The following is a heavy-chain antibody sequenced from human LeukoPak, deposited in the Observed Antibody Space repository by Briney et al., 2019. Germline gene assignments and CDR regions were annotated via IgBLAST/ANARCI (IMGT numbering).Heavy chain of an antibody. V-gene: IGHV3-30-3*01. Sequence: GGSLRLSCAASGFTFSSYAMHWVRQAPGKGLEWVAVISYDGSNKYYADSVKGRFTISRDNSKNTLYLQMNSLRAEDTVVYYCARWLQSNWFDPWGQGTLVTVSS. CDR1: GFTFSSYA. CDR2: ISYDGSNK. J-gene: IGHJ5*02. D-gene: IGHD5-24*01. CDR3: ARWLQSNWFDP.